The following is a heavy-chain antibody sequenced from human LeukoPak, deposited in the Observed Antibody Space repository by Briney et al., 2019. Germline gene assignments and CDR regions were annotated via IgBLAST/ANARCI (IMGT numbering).Heavy chain of an antibody. V-gene: IGHV3-30*09. CDR2: ISYDGSNK. CDR3: ARDYPYLIDRYNWNYVNWFDP. D-gene: IGHD1-7*01. J-gene: IGHJ5*02. Sequence: GGSLRLSCAASGFTFSSYAMHWVRQAPGKGLEWVAMISYDGSNKYYADSVKGRFAISRDNSKNTLYLQMNSLRDEDTAVYYCARDYPYLIDRYNWNYVNWFDPWGQGTLVTVSS. CDR1: GFTFSSYA.